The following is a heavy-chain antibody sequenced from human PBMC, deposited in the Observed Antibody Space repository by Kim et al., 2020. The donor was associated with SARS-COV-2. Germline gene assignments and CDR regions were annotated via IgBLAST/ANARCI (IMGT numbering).Heavy chain of an antibody. CDR2: NT. CDR3: ATLSGYAFDY. D-gene: IGHD5-12*01. J-gene: IGHJ4*02. Sequence: NTNYAQKLQGRVTMTTDTSTSTAYMELRSLRSDDTAVYYCATLSGYAFDYWGQGTLVTVSS. V-gene: IGHV1-18*01.